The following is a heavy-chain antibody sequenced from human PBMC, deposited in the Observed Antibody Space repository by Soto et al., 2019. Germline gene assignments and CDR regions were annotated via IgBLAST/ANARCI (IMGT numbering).Heavy chain of an antibody. V-gene: IGHV3-53*01. CDR2: IYSGGST. J-gene: IGHJ6*02. D-gene: IGHD4-17*01. Sequence: VGSLRLSCAASGFTVSSNYMSWVRQAPGKGLEWVSVIYSGGSTYYNPSLKSRVTISVDTSKNQFSLKLSSVTAADTAVYYCARDRRLAAVRREGEYYYYGMDVWGQGTTVTVSS. CDR1: GFTVSSNY. CDR3: ARDRRLAAVRREGEYYYYGMDV.